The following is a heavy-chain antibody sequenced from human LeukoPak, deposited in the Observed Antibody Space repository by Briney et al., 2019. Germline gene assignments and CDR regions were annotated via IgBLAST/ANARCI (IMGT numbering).Heavy chain of an antibody. D-gene: IGHD1-1*01. J-gene: IGHJ4*02. V-gene: IGHV5-51*01. CDR3: VRHRNWNYDY. Sequence: GESLKISCKGSGDSFTTYWIGWVRQMPGKGLEWMGIIYLGDSDTRYCPSFQGQVTISADKSINTAYLQWSSLKASDTAMYYCVRHRNWNYDYWGQGTPVTVSS. CDR1: GDSFTTYW. CDR2: IYLGDSDT.